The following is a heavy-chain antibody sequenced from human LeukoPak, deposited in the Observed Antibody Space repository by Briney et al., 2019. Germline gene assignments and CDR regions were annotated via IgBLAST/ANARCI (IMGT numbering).Heavy chain of an antibody. CDR2: IYYNGST. CDR1: GGSISTYY. V-gene: IGHV4-59*12. Sequence: SETLSLTCTVSGGSISTYYWSWIRQPPGKGLEWIGYIYYNGSTNYDPSLKSRVTIAVDTSKNQFSLKLSSVTAADTAVYYCARSITMVRVGAFDIWGQGTMVTVSS. CDR3: ARSITMVRVGAFDI. D-gene: IGHD3-10*01. J-gene: IGHJ3*02.